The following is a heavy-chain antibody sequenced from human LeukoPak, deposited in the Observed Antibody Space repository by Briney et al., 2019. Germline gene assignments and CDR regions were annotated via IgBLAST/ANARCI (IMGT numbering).Heavy chain of an antibody. CDR2: IFYYGTS. D-gene: IGHD3/OR15-3a*01. CDR1: GGSISSGGYS. Sequence: SETLSLTCAVSGGSISSGGYSWSWIRHPPGKGLEWIGSIFYYGTSYYNPSLKSRVTISVDTSTNQFSLKLNSVTAADTAVYYCARIGQSVHYYMDVWGNGTTVDVSS. V-gene: IGHV4-30-2*03. CDR3: ARIGQSVHYYMDV. J-gene: IGHJ6*03.